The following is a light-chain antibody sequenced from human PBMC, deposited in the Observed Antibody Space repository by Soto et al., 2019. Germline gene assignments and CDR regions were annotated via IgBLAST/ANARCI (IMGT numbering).Light chain of an antibody. V-gene: IGKV3-20*01. CDR1: ETISSSY. CDR2: GAS. Sequence: EIVLTQSPDTLSLSPGERATLSCRASETISSSYLAWYQQKPGQAPRLLIYGASSRATGIPDRFSGSGSGTDFTLTISRLEPEDFAVYDCQQYGSSITFGQGTRLEIK. CDR3: QQYGSSIT. J-gene: IGKJ5*01.